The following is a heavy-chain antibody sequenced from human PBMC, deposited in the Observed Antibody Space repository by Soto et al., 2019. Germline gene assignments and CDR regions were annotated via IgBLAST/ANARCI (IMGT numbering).Heavy chain of an antibody. CDR1: GFTFSDHY. V-gene: IGHV3-72*01. CDR2: TRNKANSYTA. Sequence: GGSLRLSCAASGFTFSDHYMDWVRQAPGKGLEWVGRTRNKANSYTAEYAASVKGRFTISRDDSKNSLYLQMNSLKTEDTAVYYCARVKGHQDYFDYWGQGTLVTVSS. J-gene: IGHJ4*02. CDR3: ARVKGHQDYFDY.